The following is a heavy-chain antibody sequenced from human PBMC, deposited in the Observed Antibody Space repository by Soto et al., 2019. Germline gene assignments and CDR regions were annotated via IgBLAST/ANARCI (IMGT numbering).Heavy chain of an antibody. J-gene: IGHJ6*02. D-gene: IGHD1-7*01. CDR3: ARGNYDHKSRYYYYGMDV. V-gene: IGHV3-30-3*01. Sequence: QVQLVESGGGVVQPGRSLRLSCAASGFTFSSYAMHWVRQAPGKGLEWVAVISYDGSNKYYADSVKGRFTISRDNSKNTLYLQMNSLRAEDTAVYYCARGNYDHKSRYYYYGMDVWGQGTTVTVSS. CDR2: ISYDGSNK. CDR1: GFTFSSYA.